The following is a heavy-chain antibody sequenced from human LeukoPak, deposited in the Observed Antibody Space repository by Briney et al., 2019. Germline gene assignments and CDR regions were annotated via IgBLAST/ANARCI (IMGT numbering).Heavy chain of an antibody. D-gene: IGHD1-26*01. CDR2: MYHSGTT. J-gene: IGHJ4*02. CDR3: ARGLGWGATIFDY. V-gene: IGHV4-59*01. CDR1: GDSITSYY. Sequence: SETLSLTCTVSGDSITSYYWTWIRQPPGKGLEWVGYMYHSGTTSNNPSLKSRVTISVDTSKNQFSLKVRSVTAADTAVYYCARGLGWGATIFDYWGQGALVTVSS.